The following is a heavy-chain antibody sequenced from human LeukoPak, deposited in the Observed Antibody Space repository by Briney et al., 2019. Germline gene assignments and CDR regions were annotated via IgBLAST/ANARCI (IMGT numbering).Heavy chain of an antibody. J-gene: IGHJ4*02. Sequence: PSGTLSLTCTVSGGSISSYYWSWIRQPPGKGLEWIGYIYYSGSTNYNPSLKSRVTISVDTSKNQFSLKLSSVTAADTAVYYCARQSAYSSGWTFDYWGQGTLVTVSS. CDR2: IYYSGST. V-gene: IGHV4-59*08. CDR1: GGSISSYY. D-gene: IGHD6-19*01. CDR3: ARQSAYSSGWTFDY.